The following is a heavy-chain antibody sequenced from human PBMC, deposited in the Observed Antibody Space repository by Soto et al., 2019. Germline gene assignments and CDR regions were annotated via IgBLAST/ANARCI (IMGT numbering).Heavy chain of an antibody. D-gene: IGHD2-2*01. J-gene: IGHJ4*02. V-gene: IGHV3-66*01. CDR2: IYSGAGP. Sequence: VQLVESGGGLVQPGGSLRLSCAASGFNVSSTSMSWVRQAPGKGLEWVSVIYSGAGPHYAGSVKGRFTISRDTSKSTVYLQMNSLRVEQTTVYYCARGGSGSSTSSDYWGQGPLVNVSP. CDR1: GFNVSSTS. CDR3: ARGGSGSSTSSDY.